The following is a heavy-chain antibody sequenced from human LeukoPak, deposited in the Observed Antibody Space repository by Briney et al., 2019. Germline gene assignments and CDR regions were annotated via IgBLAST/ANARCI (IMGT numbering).Heavy chain of an antibody. V-gene: IGHV4-59*12. J-gene: IGHJ5*02. CDR2: IYYSGST. D-gene: IGHD3-3*02. CDR3: ARSGFIFGVVTVTWFDP. CDR1: GGSISSYY. Sequence: SETLSLTCTVSGGSISSYYWSWIRQPPGKGLEWIGYIYYSGSTYYNPSLKSRVTISVDTSKNQFSLKLSSVTAADTAVYYCARSGFIFGVVTVTWFDPWGQETLVTVSS.